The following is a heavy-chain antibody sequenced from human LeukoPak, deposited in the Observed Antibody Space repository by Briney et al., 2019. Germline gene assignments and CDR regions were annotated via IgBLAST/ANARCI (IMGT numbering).Heavy chain of an antibody. CDR3: ARQMSGSSGLDY. CDR2: ISYSGSS. CDR1: GGSFRSYY. V-gene: IGHV4-59*08. J-gene: IGHJ4*02. D-gene: IGHD6-19*01. Sequence: SETLSLTCTVSGGSFRSYYWSWIRLPPGKGLEWIGFISYSGSSTYNPSLKSRVTISVDMSKSQFSLKLSSVTAADTAVYYCARQMSGSSGLDYWGQGTLVTVSS.